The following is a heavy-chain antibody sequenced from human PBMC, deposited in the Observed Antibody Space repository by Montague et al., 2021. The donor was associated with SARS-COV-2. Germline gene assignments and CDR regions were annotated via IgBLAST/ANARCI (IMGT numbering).Heavy chain of an antibody. CDR1: GFSLNTSGMC. Sequence: PALVKPTQTLTLTCTFSGFSLNTSGMCVGWTRQPPGKALEWLALIDWDEDQYYSTSLKTRLTISKDTSKNQVVLTMTNMDPIDTATYYCARSYGDYRDGYFDYWGQGTLVTVSS. J-gene: IGHJ4*02. D-gene: IGHD4-17*01. CDR2: IDWDEDQ. V-gene: IGHV2-70*01. CDR3: ARSYGDYRDGYFDY.